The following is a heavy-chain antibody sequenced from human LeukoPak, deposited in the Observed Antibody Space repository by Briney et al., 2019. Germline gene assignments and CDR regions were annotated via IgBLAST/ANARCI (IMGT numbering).Heavy chain of an antibody. Sequence: GRSLRLSCAASGFTFSSYWMSWVRQAPGKGLEWVANIKQDGSEKYYVDSVKGRFTISRDNAKNSLYLQMNSLRAEDTAVYYCARTSSQYVDAFDIWGQGTMVTVSS. D-gene: IGHD2-15*01. CDR1: GFTFSSYW. J-gene: IGHJ3*02. V-gene: IGHV3-7*03. CDR3: ARTSSQYVDAFDI. CDR2: IKQDGSEK.